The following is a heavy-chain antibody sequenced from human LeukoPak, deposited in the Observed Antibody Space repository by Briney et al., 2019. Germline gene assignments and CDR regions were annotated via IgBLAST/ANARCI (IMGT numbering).Heavy chain of an antibody. CDR2: IYYSGST. J-gene: IGHJ4*02. V-gene: IGHV4-59*01. CDR3: AREGPLGQLVDY. CDR1: GGSISGYY. D-gene: IGHD6-6*01. Sequence: SETLSLTCTVSGGSISGYYWSWLRQPPGKGLEWIGYIYYSGSTNYNPSLESRVTISVDTSKNQFSLKLTSMTAADTAVYYCAREGPLGQLVDYWGQGTLVTVSS.